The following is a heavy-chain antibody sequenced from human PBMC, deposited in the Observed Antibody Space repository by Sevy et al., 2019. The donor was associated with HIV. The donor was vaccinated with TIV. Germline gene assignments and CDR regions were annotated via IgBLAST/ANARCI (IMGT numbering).Heavy chain of an antibody. CDR1: GYTFTVYS. D-gene: IGHD2-2*01. V-gene: IGHV1-2*06. Sequence: ASVKDSCKASGYTFTVYSLHWVRQAPGQGLEWMGRINPNSGATNYAQKFQGRVTMTRDTSISTAYMELSRLTSDDTAVYYCARGVAVPAQGHFEYWGQGTLVTVSS. CDR2: INPNSGAT. J-gene: IGHJ4*02. CDR3: ARGVAVPAQGHFEY.